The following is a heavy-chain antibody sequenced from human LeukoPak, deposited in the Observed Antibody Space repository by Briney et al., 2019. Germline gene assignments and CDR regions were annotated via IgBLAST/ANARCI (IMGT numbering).Heavy chain of an antibody. D-gene: IGHD6-13*01. CDR2: IYSGGST. Sequence: PGGSLRLSCAATGFTVSNNYMSWVRQAPGKGLEWVSVIYSGGSTYYADSVKGRFTISRDNSKNTLYLQMNSLRAEDTAVYYCARAVAAAGSHAYAFDIWGQGTMVTVSS. CDR3: ARAVAAAGSHAYAFDI. CDR1: GFTVSNNY. J-gene: IGHJ3*02. V-gene: IGHV3-66*01.